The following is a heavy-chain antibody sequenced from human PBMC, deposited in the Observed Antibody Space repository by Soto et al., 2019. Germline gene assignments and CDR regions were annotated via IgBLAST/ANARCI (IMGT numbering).Heavy chain of an antibody. D-gene: IGHD3-22*01. J-gene: IGHJ4*02. CDR2: ISAYNGNT. CDR1: GYTFTIYG. Sequence: ASVKVSCKASGYTFTIYGISWVRQAPGQGLEWMGWISAYNGNTNYAQKLQGRVTMTTDTSTSTAYMELRSLRSDDTAVYYCARVAYYYDSSGYLPLDYWGQGTLVTVSS. V-gene: IGHV1-18*01. CDR3: ARVAYYYDSSGYLPLDY.